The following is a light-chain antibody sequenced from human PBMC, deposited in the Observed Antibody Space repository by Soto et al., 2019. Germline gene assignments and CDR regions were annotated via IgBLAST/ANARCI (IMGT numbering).Light chain of an antibody. V-gene: IGLV2-14*01. J-gene: IGLJ1*01. CDR2: EVS. CDR1: SSDVGGYNY. CDR3: SSYTSSSRPSYD. Sequence: QSALTQPASVSGSPGQSITISCTGTSSDVGGYNYVSWYQQHPGKAPQLMIYEVSNRPSGVSNRFSGSKSGNTASLTISGLQAEDEADYYCSSYTSSSRPSYDFGTGTKLPVL.